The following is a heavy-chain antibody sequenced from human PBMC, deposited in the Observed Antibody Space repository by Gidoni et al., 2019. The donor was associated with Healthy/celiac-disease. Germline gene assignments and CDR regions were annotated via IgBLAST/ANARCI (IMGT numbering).Heavy chain of an antibody. D-gene: IGHD3-10*01. CDR2: ISSSSSYI. Sequence: EVQLVESGGGLVKPGGSLRLSCAASGFTFSSYSMNWVRQAPGKGLEWVSSISSSSSYIYYADSVKGRFTISRDNAKNSLYLQMNSLRAEDTAVYYCARDTMVRGVNLDYWGQGTLVTVSS. CDR3: ARDTMVRGVNLDY. CDR1: GFTFSSYS. V-gene: IGHV3-21*01. J-gene: IGHJ4*02.